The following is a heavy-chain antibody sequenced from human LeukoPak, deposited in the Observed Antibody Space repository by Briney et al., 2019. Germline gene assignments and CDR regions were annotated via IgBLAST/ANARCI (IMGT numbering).Heavy chain of an antibody. Sequence: RPSETLSLTCSVSGVSISTYYWNWIRQPPGKGLEWIGHVYSSGSTNYNASRKSRVTISVDKSKNQFSLKLSSLTAADTAVYYCARDHSTAWTFDYWGQGTLVTVSS. J-gene: IGHJ4*02. CDR2: VYSSGST. CDR1: GVSISTYY. CDR3: ARDHSTAWTFDY. D-gene: IGHD6-19*01. V-gene: IGHV4-4*07.